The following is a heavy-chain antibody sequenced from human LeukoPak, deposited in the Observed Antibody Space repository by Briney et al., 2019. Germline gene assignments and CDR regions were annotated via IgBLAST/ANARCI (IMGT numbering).Heavy chain of an antibody. Sequence: SETLSLTCAVSGGSINSHYWGWIRQPPGKGLQWIGDIYSTGKNNYNPSLKSRVTISLDTSKSHLSLNLTSVLAAETAIYYCVRRDTGWNYFDYWGQGILVTVSS. CDR3: VRRDTGWNYFDY. V-gene: IGHV4-4*08. CDR2: IYSTGKN. J-gene: IGHJ4*02. CDR1: GGSINSHY. D-gene: IGHD6-19*01.